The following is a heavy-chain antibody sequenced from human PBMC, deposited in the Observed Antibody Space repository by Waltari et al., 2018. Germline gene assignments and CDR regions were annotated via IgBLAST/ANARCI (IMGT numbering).Heavy chain of an antibody. CDR2: IRSKAYGGTT. V-gene: IGHV3-49*04. Sequence: EVQLVESGGGLVQPGRSLRLSCTASGFTFGDYAMSWVRQAPGKGREWVGFIRSKAYGGTTEYAASVKGRFTISRDDSKSIAYLQMNSLKTEDTAVYYCTRAITFGGVIVIYYFDYWGQGTLVTVSS. D-gene: IGHD3-16*02. CDR3: TRAITFGGVIVIYYFDY. J-gene: IGHJ4*02. CDR1: GFTFGDYA.